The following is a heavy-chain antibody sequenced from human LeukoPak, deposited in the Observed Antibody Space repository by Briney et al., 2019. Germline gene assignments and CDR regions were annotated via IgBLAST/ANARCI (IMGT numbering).Heavy chain of an antibody. CDR1: GGSISSSSYY. J-gene: IGHJ4*02. V-gene: IGHV4-39*01. CDR3: ARQGYSNSSSFDY. D-gene: IGHD6-13*01. CDR2: IYYSGST. Sequence: SETLSLTCTVSGGSISSSSYYWGWIRQPPGKGLEWIGSIYYSGSTYYNPSLKSRVTISVDTSKNQFSLKLSSVTAADTAVYYCARQGYSNSSSFDYWGQGTLVTVSS.